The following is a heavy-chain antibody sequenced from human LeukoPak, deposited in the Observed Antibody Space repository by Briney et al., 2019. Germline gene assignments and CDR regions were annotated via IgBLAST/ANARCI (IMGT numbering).Heavy chain of an antibody. D-gene: IGHD5-18*01. CDR3: ARGRGYSYGYYFDY. CDR1: GVSISSYY. CDR2: IYYSGST. J-gene: IGHJ4*02. V-gene: IGHV4-59*01. Sequence: SETLSLTCTVSGVSISSYYWSWIRQPPGKGLEWIGYIYYSGSTNYSPSLKSRVAISVDTSNNQFSLRLNSVTAADTAMYYCARGRGYSYGYYFDYWGQGTLVTVSS.